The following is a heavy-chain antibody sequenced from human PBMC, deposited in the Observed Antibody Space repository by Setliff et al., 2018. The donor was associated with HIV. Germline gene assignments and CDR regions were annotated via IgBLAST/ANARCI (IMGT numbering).Heavy chain of an antibody. CDR1: GFYFTNAW. Sequence: PGGSLRLSCAVSGFYFTNAWMTWVRQAPGKGLEWVAFIRHDGSNKYYADSVKGRFTISRDNAMNSLYLQMSSLRVEDTAVYYCTKSGSGYYFLDSWGQGTLVTVPS. CDR2: IRHDGSNK. CDR3: TKSGSGYYFLDS. J-gene: IGHJ4*02. V-gene: IGHV3-30*02. D-gene: IGHD3-22*01.